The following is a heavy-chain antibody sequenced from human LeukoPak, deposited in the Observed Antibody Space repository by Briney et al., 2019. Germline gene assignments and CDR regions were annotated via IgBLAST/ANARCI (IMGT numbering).Heavy chain of an antibody. D-gene: IGHD4-17*01. Sequence: PGGSLRLSCAASGFTFSSHWMHWVRQAPGKGLVWVSHIKSDGSSTNYADSVKGRFTISRDNAKNTAHLQMNSLRAGDTAVYYCAKDYYADYLNWFDPWGQGTLVTVSS. CDR2: IKSDGSST. CDR3: AKDYYADYLNWFDP. J-gene: IGHJ5*02. CDR1: GFTFSSHW. V-gene: IGHV3-74*01.